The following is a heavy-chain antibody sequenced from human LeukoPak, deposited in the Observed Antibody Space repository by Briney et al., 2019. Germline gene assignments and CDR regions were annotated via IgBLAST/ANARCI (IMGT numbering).Heavy chain of an antibody. J-gene: IGHJ5*02. D-gene: IGHD3-3*01. Sequence: SETLSLTCTVSGGSLSSYYWNWIRQPPGKGLEWIGYIYTSGSTNYNPSVMSRVTMSVDTSKNQFSLKLSSVTAADTAVYYCARHLEGWWFDPWGQEPWSPSPQ. V-gene: IGHV4-4*08. CDR3: ARHLEGWWFDP. CDR2: IYTSGST. CDR1: GGSLSSYY.